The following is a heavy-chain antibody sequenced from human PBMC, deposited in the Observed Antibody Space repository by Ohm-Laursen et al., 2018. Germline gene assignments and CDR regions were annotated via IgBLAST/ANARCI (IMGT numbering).Heavy chain of an antibody. CDR2: ISGNGGST. J-gene: IGHJ4*02. V-gene: IGHV3-23*01. CDR1: GFTFSNYA. CDR3: ARDDCSSTSCPDLDY. D-gene: IGHD2-2*01. Sequence: GSLRLSCAASGFTFSNYAMNWVRQAPGKGLEWVSGISGNGGSTYYADSVKGRFTISRDNAKNSLFLQMNSLRAEDTAVYYCARDDCSSTSCPDLDYWGQGTLVSVSS.